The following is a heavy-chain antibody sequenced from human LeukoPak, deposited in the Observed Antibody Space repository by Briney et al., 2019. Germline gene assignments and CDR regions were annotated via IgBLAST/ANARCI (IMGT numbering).Heavy chain of an antibody. Sequence: GGSLRLSCAASGFTFRSYWMHWVRQAPGKGLVRVSRISRDGSSTSYADFAKGRFTISRDNAQNTLYLQMNSLRAEDTAVYYCAAEGSIPDAFDIWGQGTMVTVSS. J-gene: IGHJ3*02. D-gene: IGHD3-10*01. CDR1: GFTFRSYW. CDR2: ISRDGSST. CDR3: AAEGSIPDAFDI. V-gene: IGHV3-74*01.